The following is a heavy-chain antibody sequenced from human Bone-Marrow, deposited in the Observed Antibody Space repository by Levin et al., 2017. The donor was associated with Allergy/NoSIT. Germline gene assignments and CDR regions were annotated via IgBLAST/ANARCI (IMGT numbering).Heavy chain of an antibody. CDR2: INHSGST. CDR1: GGSFGGYF. D-gene: IGHD3-10*01. V-gene: IGHV4-34*01. J-gene: IGHJ6*03. Sequence: SQTLSLTCAVSGGSFGGYFWTWIRQTPGKGLEWIGEINHSGSTTYNPSLTSRVTMSVDTSKKQFSLNLTSVTAADTAVYYCVRKYYYGSASYVTKPYMDVWGKGTTVTVSS. CDR3: VRKYYYGSASYVTKPYMDV.